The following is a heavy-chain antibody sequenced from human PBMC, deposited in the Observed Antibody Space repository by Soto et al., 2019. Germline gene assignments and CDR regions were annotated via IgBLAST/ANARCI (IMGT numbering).Heavy chain of an antibody. V-gene: IGHV1-18*01. D-gene: IGHD2-15*01. J-gene: IGHJ4*02. Sequence: QVQLVQSGADVKKPGASVKVSCKTSGYTFTSYGTSWVRQVPGQGLEWMGWISAYSGNINYAQKFQDRVTMTTDTSTSTAYMYLRSLRSDGTAVYYCARDCSGATCSFNYWGQGTLVTVSS. CDR1: GYTFTSYG. CDR2: ISAYSGNI. CDR3: ARDCSGATCSFNY.